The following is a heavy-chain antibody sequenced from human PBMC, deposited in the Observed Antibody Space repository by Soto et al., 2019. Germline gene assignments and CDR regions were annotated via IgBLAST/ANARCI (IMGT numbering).Heavy chain of an antibody. D-gene: IGHD3-3*01. CDR1: GFSLTTSGVG. CDR3: AHRILRTVFGLVTTTAIYFDF. Sequence: QITLNESGPTVVKPAETLTLTCTFSGFSLTTSGVGVGWIRQSPGKAPEGLALSYWDDDKRYSASLKSRLTITKDTSKNHVVLTMASVDPADTATYYCAHRILRTVFGLVTTTAIYFDFWGQGTPVVVSS. CDR2: SYWDDDK. V-gene: IGHV2-5*02. J-gene: IGHJ4*02.